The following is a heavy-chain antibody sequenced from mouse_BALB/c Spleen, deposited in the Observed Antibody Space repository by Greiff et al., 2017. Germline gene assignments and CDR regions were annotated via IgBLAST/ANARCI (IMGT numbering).Heavy chain of an antibody. J-gene: IGHJ4*01. V-gene: IGHV1-12*01. Sequence: QPGAELVKPGASVKMSCKASGYTFTSYNMHWVKQTPGQGLEWIGAIYPGNGDTSYNQKFKGKATLTADKSSSTAYMQLSSLTSEDSAVYYCALSTLYAMDYWGQGTSVTVSS. CDR2: IYPGNGDT. CDR3: ALSTLYAMDY. D-gene: IGHD2-1*01. CDR1: GYTFTSYN.